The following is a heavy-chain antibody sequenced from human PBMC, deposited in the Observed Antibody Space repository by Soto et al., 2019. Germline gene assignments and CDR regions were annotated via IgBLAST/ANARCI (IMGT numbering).Heavy chain of an antibody. CDR2: VYATGTT. J-gene: IGHJ5*02. CDR3: VRDGSKSLRDWFDP. CDR1: GGSISKFY. V-gene: IGHV4-4*07. Sequence: SEDPSLTCNVSGGSISKFYWAWIRKTAGNGLEWMGRVYATGTTDYNPSLRSRVAMSVDISKKTFSLRLRSVTGADSGVYYCVRDGSKSLRDWFDPWGQGILVTVSS.